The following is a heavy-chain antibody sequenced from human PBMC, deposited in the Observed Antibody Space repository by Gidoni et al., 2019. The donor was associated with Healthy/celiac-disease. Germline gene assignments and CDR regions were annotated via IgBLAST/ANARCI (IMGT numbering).Heavy chain of an antibody. CDR3: ARHSYYDFWSGYYRGYFDY. J-gene: IGHJ4*02. CDR1: GGSISSGGYS. Sequence: QVQLQESGPGLVKPSQTLYLTCTVSGGSISSGGYSWSWIRQHPGKGLEWIGYIYYSGSTYYNPSLKSRVTISVDTSKNQFSLKLSSVTAADTAVYYCARHSYYDFWSGYYRGYFDYWGQGTLVTVSS. CDR2: IYYSGST. V-gene: IGHV4-31*03. D-gene: IGHD3-3*01.